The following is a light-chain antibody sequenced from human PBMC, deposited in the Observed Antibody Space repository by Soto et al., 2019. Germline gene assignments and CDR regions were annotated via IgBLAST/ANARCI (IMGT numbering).Light chain of an antibody. CDR1: QSVSSSY. J-gene: IGKJ4*01. Sequence: EIVLTQSPSTLSLSPGERATLSCRASQSVSSSYLAWYQQKPGQAPRLLIYGASSRATGIPDRFSGSGSGTDFTLTISRLEPEAFAVYYCQQYGSSLALTFGGGTKVEIK. V-gene: IGKV3-20*01. CDR3: QQYGSSLALT. CDR2: GAS.